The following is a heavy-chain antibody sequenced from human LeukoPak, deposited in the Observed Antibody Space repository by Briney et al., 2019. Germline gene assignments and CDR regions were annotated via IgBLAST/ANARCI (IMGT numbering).Heavy chain of an antibody. V-gene: IGHV1-2*02. D-gene: IGHD1-7*01. CDR3: ARDRRLSGTNDRTAFDI. CDR1: GFTFTRYS. CDR2: INPNSGGT. Sequence: VASVKVSCKASGFTFTRYSITWVRQAPGQGLEWMGWINPNSGGTNYAQKFQGRVTMTRDTSINTAYMELSRLRSDDTAVYYCARDRRLSGTNDRTAFDIWGQGTMVTVSS. J-gene: IGHJ3*02.